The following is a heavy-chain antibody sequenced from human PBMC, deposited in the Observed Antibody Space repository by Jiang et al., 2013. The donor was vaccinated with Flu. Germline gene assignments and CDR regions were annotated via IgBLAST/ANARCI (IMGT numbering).Heavy chain of an antibody. CDR1: GYSFTNYW. Sequence: SCKGSGYSFTNYWIGWVRQMPGKAWSGWVSSILVTLTPDTARPSKARVTISADKSISTAYLQWSSLKASDTAMYYCARLGRGSGSYYNVPDWYFDLWGRGTLVTVSS. CDR3: ARLGRGSGSYYNVPDWYFDL. V-gene: IGHV5-51*01. J-gene: IGHJ2*01. D-gene: IGHD3-10*01. CDR2: SILVTLTP.